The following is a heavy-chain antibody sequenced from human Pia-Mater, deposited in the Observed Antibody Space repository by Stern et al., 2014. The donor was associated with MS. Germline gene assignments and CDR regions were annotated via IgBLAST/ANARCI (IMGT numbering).Heavy chain of an antibody. J-gene: IGHJ3*02. CDR3: AAGDAFEI. D-gene: IGHD6-13*01. V-gene: IGHV1-3*01. CDR1: GYNFAEYT. Sequence: QVQLVESGAEVKKPGASVKISCKASGYNFAEYTIHWVRQAPGQRVEWLGWVYGGNGKTRYSQKMQGRVTITRDTPASTAYMELSSLRSEDTAVYYCAAGDAFEIWGQGTMVIVSS. CDR2: VYGGNGKT.